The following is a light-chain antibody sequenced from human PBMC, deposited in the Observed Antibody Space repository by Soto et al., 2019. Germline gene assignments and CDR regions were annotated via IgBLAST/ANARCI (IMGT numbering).Light chain of an antibody. CDR2: DTS. J-gene: IGKJ1*01. V-gene: IGKV3-15*01. CDR1: HSVGST. Sequence: ETVMTQSPATLSVSPGERATLSCRASHSVGSTLAWYQQKPGQAPRLLMYDTSTRATGIPARFSGSGSGTEFTLTIRSLQSDDFAVYYCQHYNSWPWTVGQGTKVDIK. CDR3: QHYNSWPWT.